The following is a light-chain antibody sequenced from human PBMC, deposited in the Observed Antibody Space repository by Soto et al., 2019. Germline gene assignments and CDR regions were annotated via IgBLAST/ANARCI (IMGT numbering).Light chain of an antibody. Sequence: AIRMTQSPSSFSASTGDRVTITCRASQGISSYLAWYQQKPGKAPKLLIYAASTLHSGFPSRFSSSGSGTDFTLTISCLQSEDYATDYCQQYYSYPYTFGQGTKLEIK. V-gene: IGKV1-8*01. J-gene: IGKJ2*01. CDR2: AAS. CDR1: QGISSY. CDR3: QQYYSYPYT.